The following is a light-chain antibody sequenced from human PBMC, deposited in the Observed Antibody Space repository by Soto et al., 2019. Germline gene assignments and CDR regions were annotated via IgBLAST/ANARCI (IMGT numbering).Light chain of an antibody. CDR3: SSFAANDNVV. Sequence: QSVLTQPPSASGTPGQRVTISCSGSSSNIGSNTVNWYQQLPGTAPKLLIYSNNQRPSGVPDRFSGSKSGTSASLAVSGLQAGDEADYYCSSFAANDNVVFGGGTKLTVL. CDR1: SSNIGSNT. CDR2: SNN. V-gene: IGLV1-44*01. J-gene: IGLJ3*02.